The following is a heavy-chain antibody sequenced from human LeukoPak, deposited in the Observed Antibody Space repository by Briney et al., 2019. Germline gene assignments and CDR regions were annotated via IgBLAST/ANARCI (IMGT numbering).Heavy chain of an antibody. D-gene: IGHD6-19*01. CDR2: ISWNSGSI. CDR1: GLTFDDYA. Sequence: GGSLRLSCAASGLTFDDYAMHWVRQAPGKGLEWVSGISWNSGSIGYADSVKGRFTISRDNAKNSLYLQMNSLRAEDTALYYCAKSSQWLVRGDAFDIWGQGTMVTVSS. J-gene: IGHJ3*02. V-gene: IGHV3-9*01. CDR3: AKSSQWLVRGDAFDI.